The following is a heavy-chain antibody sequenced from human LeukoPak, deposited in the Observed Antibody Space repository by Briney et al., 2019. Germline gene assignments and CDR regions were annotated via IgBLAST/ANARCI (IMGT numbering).Heavy chain of an antibody. CDR2: ISYDGSNK. V-gene: IGHV3-30-3*01. CDR3: ARGRYSYGYFSYYFDY. J-gene: IGHJ4*02. Sequence: GGSLRLSCAASGFTFSSYAMHWVRQAPGKGLEWVAVISYDGSNKYYADSVKGRFTISRDNSKNTLYLQMNSLRAEDTAVYYCARGRYSYGYFSYYFDYWGQGTLVTVSS. D-gene: IGHD5-18*01. CDR1: GFTFSSYA.